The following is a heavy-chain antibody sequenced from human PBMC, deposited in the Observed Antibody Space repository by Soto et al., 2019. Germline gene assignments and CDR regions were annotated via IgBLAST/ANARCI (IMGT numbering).Heavy chain of an antibody. Sequence: NPSETLSLTCAVYGGSFSDYYWTWIRQPPGKGLEWIGEIHHSGSTNYNPSLKSRVTISLDTSKNQFSLKLSSVTAADAAVYYCASYGRGTYYYGYYFHHWGQGTPVT. CDR3: ASYGRGTYYYGYYFHH. CDR1: GGSFSDYY. V-gene: IGHV4-34*01. J-gene: IGHJ4*02. CDR2: IHHSGST. D-gene: IGHD3-10*01.